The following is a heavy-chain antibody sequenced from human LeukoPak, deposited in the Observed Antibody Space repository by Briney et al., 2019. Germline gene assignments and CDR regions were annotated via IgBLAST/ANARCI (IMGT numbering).Heavy chain of an antibody. Sequence: PGGSLRLSCGASGFTFSSYGMHWVRQAPGKGLEWVAVISYDGSNKYYADSVKGRFTISRDNSKNTLYLQMNSLRAEDTAVYYCAKDERGYDYGDYHWGQGTLVTVSS. D-gene: IGHD4-17*01. CDR2: ISYDGSNK. V-gene: IGHV3-30*18. CDR3: AKDERGYDYGDYH. CDR1: GFTFSSYG. J-gene: IGHJ4*02.